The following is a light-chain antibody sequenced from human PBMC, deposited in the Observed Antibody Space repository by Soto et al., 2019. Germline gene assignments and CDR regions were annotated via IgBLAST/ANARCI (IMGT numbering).Light chain of an antibody. V-gene: IGKV1-27*01. J-gene: IGKJ3*01. Sequence: DIQMTQSPTSLSASAGDRVTITCRASQDIRNFVAWYQLKPGKAPKLLIYAASTLQSGVPSRFSGSGSGTDFTLTINSLQPEDVATYSCQKYSSVPVFGPGTKVEIK. CDR3: QKYSSVPV. CDR2: AAS. CDR1: QDIRNF.